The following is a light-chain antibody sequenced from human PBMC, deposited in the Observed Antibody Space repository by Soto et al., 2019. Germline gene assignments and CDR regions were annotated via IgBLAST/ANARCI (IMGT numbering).Light chain of an antibody. J-gene: IGKJ5*01. V-gene: IGKV1-5*03. CDR3: QHYNSYPIT. CDR1: QSISSW. Sequence: DIQMTQSPSTLSASVGDIVTITCRASQSISSWLAWYQQKPGKAPKLLIYKASSLESGVPSRFSGSGSGTEFTLTISSLQPDDFATYYCQHYNSYPITFGQGTRLEIK. CDR2: KAS.